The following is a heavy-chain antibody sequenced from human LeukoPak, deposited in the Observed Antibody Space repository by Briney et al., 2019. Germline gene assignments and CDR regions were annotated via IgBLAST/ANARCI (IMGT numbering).Heavy chain of an antibody. CDR3: ARGSFSGIAAAGTENYYYYGMDV. CDR1: GYTLTELS. V-gene: IGHV1-24*01. Sequence: ASVKVSCKVSGYTLTELSMHWVRQAPGKGLEWMGGFDPEDGETIYAQKFQGRVTMTEDTSTDTAYMELSSLRSEDTAVYYCARGSFSGIAAAGTENYYYYGMDVWGQGTTVTVSS. D-gene: IGHD6-13*01. J-gene: IGHJ6*02. CDR2: FDPEDGET.